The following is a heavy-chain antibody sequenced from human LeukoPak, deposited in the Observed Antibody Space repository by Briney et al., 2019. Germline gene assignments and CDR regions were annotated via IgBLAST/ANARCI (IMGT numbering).Heavy chain of an antibody. J-gene: IGHJ4*02. CDR2: VYHSGST. Sequence: SETLSLTCDVSDYSISSGNYWGWIRQPPGKGLEWIGSVYHSGSTHYSPSLKSRVTIAVDTSKNQFSLKLSSVTAVDTAVYYCARNDSSGYFDYWGQGTLVTVSS. CDR1: DYSISSGNY. V-gene: IGHV4-38-2*01. D-gene: IGHD3-22*01. CDR3: ARNDSSGYFDY.